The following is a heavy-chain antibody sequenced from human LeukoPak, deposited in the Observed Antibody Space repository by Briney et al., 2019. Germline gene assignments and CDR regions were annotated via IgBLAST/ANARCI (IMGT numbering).Heavy chain of an antibody. CDR1: GGSISSGSYY. J-gene: IGHJ5*02. D-gene: IGHD2-15*01. CDR3: ARDQYCSGGSCYYWFDP. CDR2: IYTSGST. Sequence: PSQTLSLTWTVSGGSISSGSYYWSWIRQPARKGLEWIGRIYTSGSTNYNPSLKSRVTISVDTSKNQFSLKLSSVTAADTAVYYCARDQYCSGGSCYYWFDPWGQGTLVTVSS. V-gene: IGHV4-61*02.